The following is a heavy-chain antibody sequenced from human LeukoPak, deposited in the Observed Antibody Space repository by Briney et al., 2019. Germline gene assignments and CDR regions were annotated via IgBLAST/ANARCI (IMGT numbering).Heavy chain of an antibody. Sequence: PSETLSLTCTVSGGSFSSYYWSWIRQPPGKALEWIGYIYYSGSTNYNPSLKSRVTISVDTSKNQFSLKLSSVTAADTAVYYCARDSFCSGGSCSSRWAFDIWGQATMVTVSS. D-gene: IGHD2-15*01. CDR3: ARDSFCSGGSCSSRWAFDI. J-gene: IGHJ3*02. V-gene: IGHV4-59*01. CDR2: IYYSGST. CDR1: GGSFSSYY.